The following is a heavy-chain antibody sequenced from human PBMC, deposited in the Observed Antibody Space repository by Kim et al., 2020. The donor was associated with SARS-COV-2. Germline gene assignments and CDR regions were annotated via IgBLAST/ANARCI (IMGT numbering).Heavy chain of an antibody. CDR3: AKDKGWYEYYFDY. J-gene: IGHJ4*02. D-gene: IGHD6-19*01. CDR1: GFTFDDYA. Sequence: GGSLRLSCAASGFTFDDYAMHWVRQAPGKGLEWVSGISWNSGSIGYADSVKGRFTISRDNAKNSLYLQMNSLRAEDTALYYCAKDKGWYEYYFDYWGQGTLVTVSS. V-gene: IGHV3-9*01. CDR2: ISWNSGSI.